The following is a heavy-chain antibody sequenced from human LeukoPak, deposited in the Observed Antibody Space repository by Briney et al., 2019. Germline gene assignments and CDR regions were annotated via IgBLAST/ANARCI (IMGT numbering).Heavy chain of an antibody. V-gene: IGHV3-20*04. Sequence: GGSLRLSCAASGFTFDEYGMSWVRQAPGKGLEWVSGINWNGDSTGYADSVKGRFTISRDNVKNSLYLQMNSLRAEDTALYYCARYPYYYDSSGYGAFDYWGQGTLVIVSS. J-gene: IGHJ4*02. CDR1: GFTFDEYG. D-gene: IGHD3-22*01. CDR2: INWNGDST. CDR3: ARYPYYYDSSGYGAFDY.